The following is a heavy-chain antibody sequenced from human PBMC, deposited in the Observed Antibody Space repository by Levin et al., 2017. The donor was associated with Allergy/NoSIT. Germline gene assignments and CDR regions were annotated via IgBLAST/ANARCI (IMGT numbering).Heavy chain of an antibody. V-gene: IGHV3-33*01. CDR2: IWYDGSNK. J-gene: IGHJ4*02. Sequence: GESLKISCAASGFTFSSYGMHWVRQAPGKGLEWVAVIWYDGSNKYYADSVKGRFTISRDNSKNTLYLQMNSLRAEDTAVYYCARDRPVAVCDYWGQGTLVTVSS. D-gene: IGHD6-19*01. CDR1: GFTFSSYG. CDR3: ARDRPVAVCDY.